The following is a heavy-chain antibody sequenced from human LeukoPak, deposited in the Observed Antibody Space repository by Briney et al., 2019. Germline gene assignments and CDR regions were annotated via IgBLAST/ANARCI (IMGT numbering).Heavy chain of an antibody. Sequence: GGSLRLSCAASGFTFNRYWMHWVRHAPGEGPVWVAHILNDGGSTSYADSVKGRFTISRDNAKNTLSLQMNSLRAEDTAVYYCVRHNYGYGYWGQGTPVTVSS. J-gene: IGHJ4*02. D-gene: IGHD5-18*01. CDR2: ILNDGGST. V-gene: IGHV3-74*01. CDR1: GFTFNRYW. CDR3: VRHNYGYGY.